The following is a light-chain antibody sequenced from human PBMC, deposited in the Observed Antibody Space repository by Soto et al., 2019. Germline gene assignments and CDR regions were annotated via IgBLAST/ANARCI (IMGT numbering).Light chain of an antibody. CDR1: QSISTK. CDR3: QQSYRSPPT. J-gene: IGKJ1*01. V-gene: IGKV1-39*01. Sequence: DIQMTQSPSSLSASVGDRVTITCRASQSISTKLNWYQQRPGKVPDFLIYDSSSLHSGVPSRFSGSGSGTDFTLTISSLQPEDFATYYCQQSYRSPPTFGQGTKVEI. CDR2: DSS.